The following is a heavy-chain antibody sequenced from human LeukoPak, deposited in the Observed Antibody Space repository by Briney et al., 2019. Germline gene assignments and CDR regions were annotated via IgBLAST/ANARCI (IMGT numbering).Heavy chain of an antibody. J-gene: IGHJ5*02. CDR1: GGSISSYY. D-gene: IGHD3-9*01. Sequence: SETLSLTCTVSGGSISSYYWSWIRQPAGKGLEWIGRIYTSGSTNYNPSLKSRVTMSVDTSKNQFSLKLSSVTAADTAVYYCARDYGSRHYDISNWFDPWGQGTLVTVSS. CDR2: IYTSGST. CDR3: ARDYGSRHYDISNWFDP. V-gene: IGHV4-4*07.